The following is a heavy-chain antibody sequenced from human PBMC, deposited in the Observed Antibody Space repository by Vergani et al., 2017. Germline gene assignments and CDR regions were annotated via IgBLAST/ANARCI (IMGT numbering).Heavy chain of an antibody. J-gene: IGHJ5*02. CDR1: GASIRSSNYY. V-gene: IGHV4-39*01. Sequence: QLQLQESGPGLVKPSATLSLTCSVSGASIRSSNYYWGLIRQPPGKGLEWIASIYYSGSTYYNPSLKSRVTISVDTSKNQFSLKLRSVTAADTAVYFCARHSTVEWLVKLGWIDPGGQGILVTASS. CDR2: IYYSGST. D-gene: IGHD6-19*01. CDR3: ARHSTVEWLVKLGWIDP.